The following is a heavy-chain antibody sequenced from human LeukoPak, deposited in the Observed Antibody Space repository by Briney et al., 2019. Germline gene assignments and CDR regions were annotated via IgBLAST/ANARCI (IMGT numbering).Heavy chain of an antibody. J-gene: IGHJ5*02. CDR2: ISGSGGST. CDR1: GFTFSSYA. Sequence: PGGSLRLSCAASGFTFSSYAMSWVRQAPGKGLEWVSAISGSGGSTYYADSVKGRFTISRDNSRNTLYLQMNSLRAEDTAIYYCAKDPFTCGDYGNWFDPWGQGTLVTVSS. CDR3: AKDPFTCGDYGNWFDP. V-gene: IGHV3-23*01. D-gene: IGHD4-17*01.